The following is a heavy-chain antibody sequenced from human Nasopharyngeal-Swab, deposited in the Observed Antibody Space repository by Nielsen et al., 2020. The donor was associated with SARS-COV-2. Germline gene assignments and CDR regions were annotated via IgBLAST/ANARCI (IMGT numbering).Heavy chain of an antibody. CDR1: GYTFTSYY. J-gene: IGHJ4*02. Sequence: ASMKVSCKASGYTFTSYYMHLVRQAPGQGLEWMGIINPSGGSTSYAQKFQGRVTMTRDTSTSTVYMELSSLRSEDTAVYYCARGYCSSTSCYVRGNYFDYWGQGTLVTVSS. V-gene: IGHV1-46*01. CDR3: ARGYCSSTSCYVRGNYFDY. CDR2: INPSGGST. D-gene: IGHD2-2*01.